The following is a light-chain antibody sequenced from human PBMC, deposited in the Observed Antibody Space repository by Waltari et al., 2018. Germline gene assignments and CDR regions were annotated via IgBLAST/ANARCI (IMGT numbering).Light chain of an antibody. V-gene: IGLV2-14*01. J-gene: IGLJ1*01. Sequence: QSAPTQPASVSGSPGQSTTISCTATSTDVGASDFFPWHLQYPGKAPTVMIYGVNYRPSGVSIRFSGSKSGNAASLIISGLQADDEADYYCSSYTTSGTLVFGTGTKVTVL. CDR2: GVN. CDR1: STDVGASDF. CDR3: SSYTTSGTLV.